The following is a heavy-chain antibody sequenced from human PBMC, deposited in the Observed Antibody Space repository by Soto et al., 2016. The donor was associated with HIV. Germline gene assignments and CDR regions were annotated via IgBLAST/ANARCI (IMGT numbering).Heavy chain of an antibody. CDR3: ARQGGDVVFGVGFLLDY. J-gene: IGHJ4*02. CDR1: GGSFRGYY. V-gene: IGHV4-34*01. CDR2: IHHSGIT. Sequence: QVQLQQWGAGLLKPSETLSLSCAVYGGSFRGYYWSWIRQPPGKGLEWIGEIHHSGITNYNPSLKSRVTISLDTSKNQFSLKLSSVTAADTAVYYCARQGGDVVFGVGFLLDYWGQGTLVSVSS. D-gene: IGHD3-3*01.